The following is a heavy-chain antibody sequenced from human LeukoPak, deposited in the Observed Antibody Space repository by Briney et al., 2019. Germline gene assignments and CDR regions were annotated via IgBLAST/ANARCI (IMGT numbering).Heavy chain of an antibody. CDR1: GFTFTTYW. CDR3: AREGTTVTFDY. CDR2: IGRSGSAI. D-gene: IGHD4-17*01. V-gene: IGHV3-11*04. J-gene: IGHJ4*02. Sequence: PGGSLRLSCAASGFTFTTYWMSWIRQAPGKGLEWISFIGRSGSAIYYADSVKGRFTISRDNARNSLYLQMNSLRAEDTAVYYCAREGTTVTFDYWGQGTLVTVSS.